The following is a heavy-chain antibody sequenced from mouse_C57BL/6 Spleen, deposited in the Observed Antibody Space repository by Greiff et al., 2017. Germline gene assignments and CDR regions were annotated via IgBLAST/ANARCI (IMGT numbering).Heavy chain of an antibody. V-gene: IGHV7-3*01. J-gene: IGHJ2*01. CDR1: GFTFTDYY. CDR3: ARSFYYGSSFYYFDY. D-gene: IGHD1-1*01. Sequence: EVQRVESGGGLVQPGGSLSLSCAASGFTFTDYYMSWVRQPPGKALEWLGFIRNKANGYTTEYSASVKGRFTISRDNSQSILYLQMNALRAEDSATYYCARSFYYGSSFYYFDYWGQGTTLTVSS. CDR2: IRNKANGYTT.